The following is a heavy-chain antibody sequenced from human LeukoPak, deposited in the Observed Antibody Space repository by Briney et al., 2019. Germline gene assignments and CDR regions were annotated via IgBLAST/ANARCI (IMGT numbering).Heavy chain of an antibody. CDR3: AKHPYDFWSGYYYYYGMDV. Sequence: GSLRLSCAASGFTFNNYAMSWVRQAPGKGLEWVSTISGSGHYTYYTDSVKGRFTISRDNSKNTLYLQMNSLRAEDTAVYCCAKHPYDFWSGYYYYYGMDVWGQGTTVTVSS. CDR2: ISGSGHYT. V-gene: IGHV3-23*01. CDR1: GFTFNNYA. D-gene: IGHD3-3*01. J-gene: IGHJ6*02.